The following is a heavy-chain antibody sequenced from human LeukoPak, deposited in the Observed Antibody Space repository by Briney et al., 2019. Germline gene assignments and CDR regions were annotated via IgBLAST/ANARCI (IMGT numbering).Heavy chain of an antibody. CDR3: ARENSGRSPRPFDY. J-gene: IGHJ4*02. CDR1: GGSVSSGSYY. D-gene: IGHD1-26*01. V-gene: IGHV4-61*01. Sequence: PSETLSLTCTVSGGSVSSGSYYWSWIRQPPGKGLEWIGYIYYSGSTNYNPSLKSRVTISVDTSKNQFSLKLSSVTAADTAVYYCARENSGRSPRPFDYWGQGTLVTVSS. CDR2: IYYSGST.